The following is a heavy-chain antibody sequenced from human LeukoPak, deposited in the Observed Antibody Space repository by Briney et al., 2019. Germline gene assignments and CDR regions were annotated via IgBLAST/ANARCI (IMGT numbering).Heavy chain of an antibody. J-gene: IGHJ4*02. CDR1: GFTFSGNG. D-gene: IGHD3-16*01. CDR2: ISGGST. Sequence: GGSLRLSCAASGFTFSGNGMSWVRQAPGKGLEWVSSISGGSTYYAYSRKGRVTTSRDNSKNTLHLQMNSLRAQDTVITFGGVTANLDYWGQGTLVTVSS. CDR3: GVTANLDY. V-gene: IGHV3-38-3*01.